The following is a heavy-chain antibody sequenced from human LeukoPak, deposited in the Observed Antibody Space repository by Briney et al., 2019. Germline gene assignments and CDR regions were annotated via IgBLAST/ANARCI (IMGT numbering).Heavy chain of an antibody. J-gene: IGHJ6*03. D-gene: IGHD5-12*01. Sequence: SVKVSCKASGGTFSSFAISWVRQAPGQGLEWMGGIIPIFGTANYAQKFQGRVTITADESTSTAYMELSSLRSEDTAVYYCARGSGYDYYYYYYMDVWGKGTTVTISS. V-gene: IGHV1-69*13. CDR2: IIPIFGTA. CDR1: GGTFSSFA. CDR3: ARGSGYDYYYYYYMDV.